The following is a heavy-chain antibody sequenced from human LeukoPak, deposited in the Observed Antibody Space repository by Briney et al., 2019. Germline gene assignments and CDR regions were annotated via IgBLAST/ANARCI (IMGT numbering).Heavy chain of an antibody. CDR3: ASRKRVYCGGDCYDAFDI. D-gene: IGHD2-21*02. Sequence: ASVKVSCKASGYTFTSYYMHWVRQAPGRGLEWMGIINPSGGSTSYAQKFQGRVTMTRDTSTSTVYMELSSLRSEDTAVYYCASRKRVYCGGDCYDAFDIWGQGTMVTVSS. CDR2: INPSGGST. V-gene: IGHV1-46*01. CDR1: GYTFTSYY. J-gene: IGHJ3*02.